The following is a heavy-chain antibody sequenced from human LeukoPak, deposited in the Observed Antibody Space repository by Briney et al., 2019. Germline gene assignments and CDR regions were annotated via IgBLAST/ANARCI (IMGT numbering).Heavy chain of an antibody. D-gene: IGHD3-3*01. CDR3: ARVWDFWSGYYPRYFDY. J-gene: IGHJ4*02. V-gene: IGHV3-30*14. CDR2: ISYDGSNK. CDR1: GFTFSSYA. Sequence: GGSLRLSCAASGFTFSSYAMHWVRQAPGKGLEWVAVISYDGSNKYYADSVKGRFTISRDNSKNTLYLQMNSLRAEDTAVYYCARVWDFWSGYYPRYFDYWGQGTLVTVSS.